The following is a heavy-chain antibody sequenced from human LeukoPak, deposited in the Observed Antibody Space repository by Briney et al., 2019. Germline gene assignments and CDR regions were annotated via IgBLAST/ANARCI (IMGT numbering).Heavy chain of an antibody. J-gene: IGHJ3*02. Sequence: PSETLSLTCTVSGGSISSYYWSWIRQPAGKGLEWLGRLYTSGSTNYNPSLKSRVTMSVDTSKNQFSLKVTSVTAADTAVYYCARAPIVVVPAAPHDAFDIWGQGTMVTVSS. CDR2: LYTSGST. V-gene: IGHV4-4*07. CDR3: ARAPIVVVPAAPHDAFDI. D-gene: IGHD2-2*01. CDR1: GGSISSYY.